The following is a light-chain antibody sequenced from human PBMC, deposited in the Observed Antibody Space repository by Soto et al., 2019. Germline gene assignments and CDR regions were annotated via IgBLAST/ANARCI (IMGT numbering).Light chain of an antibody. CDR2: GAS. CDR1: QSVGSN. Sequence: EIVMTQSPATLSVSPGERASLSCRASQSVGSNLAWYQQTAGQAPRLLIYGASTRDTGIRARFSGSGSGTDFTLTISSLQSEDFAVYSCQQYTTWPYTFGQGTKLEIK. CDR3: QQYTTWPYT. V-gene: IGKV3-15*01. J-gene: IGKJ2*01.